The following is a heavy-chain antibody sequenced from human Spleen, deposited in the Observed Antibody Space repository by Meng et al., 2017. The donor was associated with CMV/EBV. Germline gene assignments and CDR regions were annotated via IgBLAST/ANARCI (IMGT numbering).Heavy chain of an antibody. Sequence: ASVKVSCKASGYTFTSYGISWVRQAPGQGLEWMGWISAYNGNTNYAQKLQGRVTMTTDTSTSTAYMELRSLRSGDTAVYYCARDRIGYCSSTSCYNPPDYWGQGTLVTVSS. D-gene: IGHD2-2*01. CDR2: ISAYNGNT. CDR1: GYTFTSYG. CDR3: ARDRIGYCSSTSCYNPPDY. J-gene: IGHJ4*02. V-gene: IGHV1-18*01.